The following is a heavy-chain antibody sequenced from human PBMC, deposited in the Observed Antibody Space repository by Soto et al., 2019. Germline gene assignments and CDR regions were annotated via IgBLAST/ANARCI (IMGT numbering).Heavy chain of an antibody. D-gene: IGHD6-13*01. CDR3: ARDDVAAGKPLPNYYYYYGMDV. Sequence: GGSLRLSCAASGFTFSSYWMSWVRQAPGKGLEWVANIKQDGSEKYYVDSVKGRFTISRDNAKNSLYLQMNSLRVEDTAVYYCARDDVAAGKPLPNYYYYYGMDVWGQGTTVTVSS. J-gene: IGHJ6*02. CDR2: IKQDGSEK. CDR1: GFTFSSYW. V-gene: IGHV3-7*05.